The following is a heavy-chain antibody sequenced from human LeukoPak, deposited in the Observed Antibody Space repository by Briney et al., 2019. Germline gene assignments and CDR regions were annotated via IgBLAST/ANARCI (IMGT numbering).Heavy chain of an antibody. CDR2: IYPDDSDT. V-gene: IGHV5-51*01. J-gene: IGHJ4*02. CDR1: GYTFSNYW. CDR3: ARSRDSSGYYYLI. Sequence: GESLKISCEASGYTFSNYWIGWVRQMPGKGLEGMGIIYPDDSDTNSSPSFQGQVTISDDQSISTAYLQWSSLKASDTDMYYCARSRDSSGYYYLIWGQGTLITVSS. D-gene: IGHD3-22*01.